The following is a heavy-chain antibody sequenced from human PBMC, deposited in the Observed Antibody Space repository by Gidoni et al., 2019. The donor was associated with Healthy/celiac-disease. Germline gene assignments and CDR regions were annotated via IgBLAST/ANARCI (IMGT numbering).Heavy chain of an antibody. D-gene: IGHD2-15*01. Sequence: QVQLVQSWAELNKPVSSVKVSCKASGGTFSSYSISWVRQAPGQGLEWMGRIIPSLGIANYAQKFQGRVTMTEDKSTSTAYMELSSLRSEDTAVYYCARVSMRSGGSATWNPDAFDIWGQGKMVTVSS. CDR2: IIPSLGIA. V-gene: IGHV1-69*09. CDR3: ARVSMRSGGSATWNPDAFDI. J-gene: IGHJ3*02. CDR1: GGTFSSYS.